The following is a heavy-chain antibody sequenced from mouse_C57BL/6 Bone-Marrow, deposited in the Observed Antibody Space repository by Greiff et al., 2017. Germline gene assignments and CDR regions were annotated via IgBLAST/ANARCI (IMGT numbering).Heavy chain of an antibody. J-gene: IGHJ4*01. CDR1: GYTFTDYN. Sequence: EVQLQQSGPELVKPGASVKMSCKASGYTFTDYNMHWVKQSHGKSLEWIGYINPNNGGTSYNQKFKGKATLTVNKSSSTAYMELRSLTSEDSAVYYCARFYYYGSSRYAMDYWGQGTSVTVSS. CDR2: INPNNGGT. V-gene: IGHV1-22*01. D-gene: IGHD1-1*01. CDR3: ARFYYYGSSRYAMDY.